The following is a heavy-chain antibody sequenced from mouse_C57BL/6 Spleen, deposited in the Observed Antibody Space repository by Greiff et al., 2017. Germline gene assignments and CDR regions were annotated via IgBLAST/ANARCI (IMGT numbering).Heavy chain of an antibody. V-gene: IGHV5-16*01. D-gene: IGHD2-4*01. Sequence: EVQRVESEGGLVQPGSSMKLSCTASGFTFSDYYMAWVRPVPEKGLEWVANINYDGSSTYYLDSLKSRFIISRDNAKNILYLQMSSLKSEDTATYYCARDRGIYYDYFDYWGQGTTLTVSS. CDR1: GFTFSDYY. CDR3: ARDRGIYYDYFDY. J-gene: IGHJ2*01. CDR2: INYDGSST.